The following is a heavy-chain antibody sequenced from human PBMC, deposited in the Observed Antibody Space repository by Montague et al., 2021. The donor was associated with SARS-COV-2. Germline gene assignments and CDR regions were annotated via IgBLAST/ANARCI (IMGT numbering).Heavy chain of an antibody. CDR2: INHSGFT. CDR1: GDSFSNFY. CDR3: ASAPRNSYGYWGH. Sequence: SETLSLTCAVSGDSFSNFYWSWIRQPPGKGLEWIGEINHSGFTDYIPSLESRVTISLDTSKNQFSLKLNSVTAADTAVYYCASAPRNSYGYWGHWGQGTLVTVSS. J-gene: IGHJ4*02. V-gene: IGHV4-34*01. D-gene: IGHD5-18*01.